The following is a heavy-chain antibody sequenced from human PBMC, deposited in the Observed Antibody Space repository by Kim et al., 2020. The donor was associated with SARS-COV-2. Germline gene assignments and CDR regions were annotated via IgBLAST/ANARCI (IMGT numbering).Heavy chain of an antibody. CDR3: AKGGFAYYDLLRFDP. Sequence: DSVKGRLTISGDNAKNSLYLQMNSLRAEDTALYYCAKGGFAYYDLLRFDPWGQGTLVTVSS. J-gene: IGHJ5*02. D-gene: IGHD3-3*01. V-gene: IGHV3-9*01.